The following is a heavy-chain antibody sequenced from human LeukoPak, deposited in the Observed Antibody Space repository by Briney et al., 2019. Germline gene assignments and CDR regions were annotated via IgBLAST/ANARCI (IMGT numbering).Heavy chain of an antibody. CDR1: GGSISSSKYY. CDR3: ARVKIAVAGMFPDY. J-gene: IGHJ4*02. V-gene: IGHV4-39*07. Sequence: PSETLSLTCTVSGGSISSSKYYWGWIRQPPGKGLEWIGTIFNSGSTHYNPSLKSRVTISVDTSKNQFSLKLSSVTAADTAVYYCARVKIAVAGMFPDYWGQGTLVTVSS. D-gene: IGHD6-19*01. CDR2: IFNSGST.